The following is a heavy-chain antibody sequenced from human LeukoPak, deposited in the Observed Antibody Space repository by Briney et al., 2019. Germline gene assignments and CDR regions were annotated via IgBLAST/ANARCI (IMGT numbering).Heavy chain of an antibody. CDR3: ARGPMAAAGRFDY. D-gene: IGHD6-13*01. CDR2: ISSSSSYI. V-gene: IGHV3-21*01. J-gene: IGHJ4*02. CDR1: GFTFSSYS. Sequence: GSLRLSCAASGFTFSSYSMNWVRQAPGKGLEWVSSISSSSSYIYYADSVKGRFTISRDNAKNSLCLQMNSLRAEDTAVYYCARGPMAAAGRFDYWGQGTLVTVSS.